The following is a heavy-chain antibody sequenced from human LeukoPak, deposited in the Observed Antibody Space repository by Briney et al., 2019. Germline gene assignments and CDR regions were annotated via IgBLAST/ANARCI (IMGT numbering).Heavy chain of an antibody. CDR3: ARGEHDYGGNPGGGYYYMDV. Sequence: ASVKVSCKASGYTFTSYDIKWVRQATGQGLEWMGWMNPNSGNTGYAQKFQGRVTMTRNTSISTAYMELSSLRSEDTAVDYCARGEHDYGGNPGGGYYYMDVWGKGTTVTVSS. D-gene: IGHD4-23*01. CDR1: GYTFTSYD. J-gene: IGHJ6*03. V-gene: IGHV1-8*01. CDR2: MNPNSGNT.